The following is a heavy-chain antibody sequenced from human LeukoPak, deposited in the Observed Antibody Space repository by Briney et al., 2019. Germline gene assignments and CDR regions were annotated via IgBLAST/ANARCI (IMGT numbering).Heavy chain of an antibody. D-gene: IGHD3-16*01. V-gene: IGHV1-46*01. J-gene: IGHJ6*03. CDR3: ARCLGVWGSYRSWYYYYMDV. CDR1: GYTFTSYY. Sequence: ASVKVSCKASGYTFTSYYMHWVRQAPGQGLEWMGIINPSGGSTSYAQKFQGRVTMTRDTSTGTAYMELSSLRSEDTAVYYCARCLGVWGSYRSWYYYYMDVWGKGTTVTISS. CDR2: INPSGGST.